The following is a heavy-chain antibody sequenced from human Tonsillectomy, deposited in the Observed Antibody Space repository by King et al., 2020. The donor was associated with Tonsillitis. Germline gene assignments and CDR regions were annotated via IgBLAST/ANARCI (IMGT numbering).Heavy chain of an antibody. D-gene: IGHD6-13*01. V-gene: IGHV3-53*01. CDR3: ASTPIAAAVEGYYFDY. J-gene: IGHJ4*02. CDR1: GFTVSSNY. CDR2: IYSGGST. Sequence: VQLVESGGGLIQPGGSLRLSCAASGFTVSSNYMSWVRQAPGKGLEWVSVIYSGGSTYYADSVKGRFTISRDNSKNTLYLQMNSLRAEDTAVYYCASTPIAAAVEGYYFDYWGQGTLVTVSS.